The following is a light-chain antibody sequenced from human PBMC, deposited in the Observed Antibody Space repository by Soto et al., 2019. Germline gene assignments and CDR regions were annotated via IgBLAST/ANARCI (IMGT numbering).Light chain of an antibody. CDR1: QSLLHRNGYNY. V-gene: IGKV2-28*01. J-gene: IGKJ1*01. CDR3: MQALQTPRT. Sequence: DIVMTQSPLSLPVTPGEPASISCRSSQSLLHRNGYNYLDWYLQKPGQSPQLLIYLGSNRASGVPDRFSGSGSGTDVTLKISRVEAEDVGVYYCMQALQTPRTFGQVTKVEIK. CDR2: LGS.